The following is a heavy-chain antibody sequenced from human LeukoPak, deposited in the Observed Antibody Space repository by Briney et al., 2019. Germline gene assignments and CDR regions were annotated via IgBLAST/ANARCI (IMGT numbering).Heavy chain of an antibody. J-gene: IGHJ4*02. Sequence: SETLSLTCTVSGYSISNGFHWGWIRQPPGKGLEWIGNIYYTGTTSYNPSLKTRVIISVDMSKNHFSLNLDSMTAADTAVYYCLREVDYWGQGSLVTVSS. CDR3: LREVDY. CDR2: IYYTGTT. CDR1: GYSISNGFH. V-gene: IGHV4-38-2*02.